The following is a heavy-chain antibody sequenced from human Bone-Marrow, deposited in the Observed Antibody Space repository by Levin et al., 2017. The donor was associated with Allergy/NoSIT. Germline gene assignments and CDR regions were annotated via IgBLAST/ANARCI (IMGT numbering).Heavy chain of an antibody. CDR3: ARGGISSTWYLVDY. J-gene: IGHJ4*02. Sequence: PGGSLRLSCAASGFSFSSYSMNWVRQAPGKGLEWVAYISSTTSLSSSGTFIYYADSVKGRFSISRDNARNSLYLQMNSLRHEDTAVYYCARGGISSTWYLVDYWGQGTLVTVSS. D-gene: IGHD6-13*01. CDR1: GFSFSSYS. V-gene: IGHV3-21*05. CDR2: ISSTTSLSSSGTFI.